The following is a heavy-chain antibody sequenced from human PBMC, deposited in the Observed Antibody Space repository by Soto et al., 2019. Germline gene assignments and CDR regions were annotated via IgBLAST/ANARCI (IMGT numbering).Heavy chain of an antibody. D-gene: IGHD2-15*01. J-gene: IGHJ5*02. Sequence: ASVKLSSKASGYTFTSYDLKWVRHATGQGFEWMGWMNPNSGNTGYAQKFQGRVTMTRDTSITTAYMELGSLRSDDTAVYYCAKDGGREGYFGNWFDPWGQGTLVTVSS. CDR3: AKDGGREGYFGNWFDP. V-gene: IGHV1-8*01. CDR2: MNPNSGNT. CDR1: GYTFTSYD.